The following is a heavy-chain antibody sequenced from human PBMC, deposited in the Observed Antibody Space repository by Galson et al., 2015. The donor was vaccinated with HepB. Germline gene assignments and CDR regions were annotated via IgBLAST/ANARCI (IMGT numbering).Heavy chain of an antibody. Sequence: SLRLSCAASGFTFTNFAMSWVRQAPGKGLEWVSVIGGSSGTTYYTDSVKGRFTISRDNSKNTVYLQIDDPIAEDTAVYYCARNSGNNYRYFFKSWGQGTLVTVSS. CDR3: ARNSGNNYRYFFKS. CDR1: GFTFTNFA. CDR2: IGGSSGTT. J-gene: IGHJ5*02. D-gene: IGHD1-26*01. V-gene: IGHV3-23*01.